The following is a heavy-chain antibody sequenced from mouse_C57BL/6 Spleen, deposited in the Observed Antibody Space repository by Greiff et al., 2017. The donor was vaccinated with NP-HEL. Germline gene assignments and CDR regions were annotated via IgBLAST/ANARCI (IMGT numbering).Heavy chain of an antibody. CDR2: INPNNGGT. J-gene: IGHJ4*01. V-gene: IGHV1-18*01. Sequence: VQLQQSGPELVKPGASVKIPCKASGYTFTDYNMDWVKQSHGKSLEWIGDINPNNGGTIYNQKFKGKDTLTVDKSSSTAYMELRSLTSEDTAVYYCASLIYYYGSREVYAMDYWGQGTSVTVSS. CDR3: ASLIYYYGSREVYAMDY. D-gene: IGHD1-1*01. CDR1: GYTFTDYN.